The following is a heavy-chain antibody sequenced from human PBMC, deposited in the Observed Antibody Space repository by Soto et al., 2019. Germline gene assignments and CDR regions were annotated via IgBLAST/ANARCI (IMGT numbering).Heavy chain of an antibody. Sequence: GGSLRLSCAASGFTFSSYGMHWVRQAPGKGLEWVAVISYDGSNKYYADSVKGRFTISRDNSKNTLYLQMNSLRAEDTAVYYCAKSPYDLHHYFDYWGQGTLVTVSS. CDR2: ISYDGSNK. J-gene: IGHJ4*02. CDR1: GFTFSSYG. V-gene: IGHV3-30*18. CDR3: AKSPYDLHHYFDY. D-gene: IGHD3-22*01.